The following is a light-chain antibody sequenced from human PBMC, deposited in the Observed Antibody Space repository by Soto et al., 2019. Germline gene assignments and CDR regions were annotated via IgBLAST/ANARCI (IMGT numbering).Light chain of an antibody. CDR3: QSYDSSAHVV. V-gene: IGLV1-40*01. Sequence: QSVLTQPPSVSGAPGQRVTISCTGSSSNIGAGYDVHWYQQLPGTAPKLLIYGNSNRPSGVPDRFSGSKSGTSASLAITGLQADDEADYYCQSYDSSAHVVFGGGTKLTVL. CDR1: SSNIGAGYD. J-gene: IGLJ2*01. CDR2: GNS.